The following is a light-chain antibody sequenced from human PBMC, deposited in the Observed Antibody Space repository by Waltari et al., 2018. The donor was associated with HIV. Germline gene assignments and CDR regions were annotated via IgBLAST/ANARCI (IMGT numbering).Light chain of an antibody. CDR1: STNLATNT. V-gene: IGLV1-44*01. J-gene: IGLJ3*02. CDR3: AAWDDSLNGQVV. Sequence: QSVLTQPPSASGTPGQRVTIPCSGSSTNLATNTVSWYQQVPGTSPKLLTYNNNQRPSQVPDRFTGSKSGPSAALAITGLQSEDEADYHCAAWDDSLNGQVVFGGETKLTVL. CDR2: NNN.